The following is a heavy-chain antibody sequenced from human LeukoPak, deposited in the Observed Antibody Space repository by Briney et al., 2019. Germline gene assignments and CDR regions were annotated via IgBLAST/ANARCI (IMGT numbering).Heavy chain of an antibody. D-gene: IGHD3-22*01. CDR2: IYYSGST. Sequence: SETLSLTCTVSGGSISSSSYYWGWIRQPPGKGLEWIGSIYYSGSTYYNPSLKSRVTISVDTSKNQFSLKLSSVTAADTAVYYCARDPPRRDYYDSSGYGAFDIWGQGTMVTVSS. CDR1: GGSISSSSYY. CDR3: ARDPPRRDYYDSSGYGAFDI. J-gene: IGHJ3*02. V-gene: IGHV4-39*07.